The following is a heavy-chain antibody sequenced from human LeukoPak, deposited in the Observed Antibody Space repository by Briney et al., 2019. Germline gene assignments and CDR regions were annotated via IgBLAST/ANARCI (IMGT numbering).Heavy chain of an antibody. CDR3: ARGGGSKIAAAGTFDY. V-gene: IGHV3-21*04. D-gene: IGHD6-13*01. CDR1: GFTFSSYT. J-gene: IGHJ4*02. Sequence: KPGGSLRLSCAASGFTFSSYTMNWVRQAPGKGLEWVSSISSSSSYIYYADSVKGRFTISRDNAKNSLYLQMNSLRAEDTAVYYCARGGGSKIAAAGTFDYWGQGTLVTVSS. CDR2: ISSSSSYI.